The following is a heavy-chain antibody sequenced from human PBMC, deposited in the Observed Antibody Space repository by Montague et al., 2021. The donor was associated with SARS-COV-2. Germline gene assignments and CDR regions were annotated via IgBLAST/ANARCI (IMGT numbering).Heavy chain of an antibody. V-gene: IGHV4-31*03. D-gene: IGHD3-22*01. CDR1: GGSISSGGYY. CDR3: ARDYITMIVVVIAFDI. J-gene: IGHJ3*02. CDR2: IYYSGST. Sequence: TLSLTCTVSGGSISSGGYYWSWIRQPPGKGLEWIGYIYYSGSTYYNPSLKSRVTISVDTSKNQFSLKLSSVTAADTAVYYCARDYITMIVVVIAFDIWGQGTMVTVSS.